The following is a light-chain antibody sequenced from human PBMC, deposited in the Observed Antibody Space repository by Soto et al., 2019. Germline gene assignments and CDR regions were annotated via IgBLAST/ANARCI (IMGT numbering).Light chain of an antibody. J-gene: IGLJ1*01. CDR1: SSNIGSNY. Sequence: QSVLTQPPSASGTPGQRVTISCSGSSSNIGSNYVYWYQQLPGTAPKLLIYRNNQRPSGVPDRFSGAKSGTSASLVISGLRSEDEAEYSCAAWDDSLSGPVFGPGTKVTVL. CDR3: AAWDDSLSGPV. CDR2: RNN. V-gene: IGLV1-47*01.